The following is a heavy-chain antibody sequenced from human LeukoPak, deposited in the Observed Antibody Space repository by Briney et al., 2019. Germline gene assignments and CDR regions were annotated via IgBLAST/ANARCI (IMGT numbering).Heavy chain of an antibody. CDR2: IYYSGST. J-gene: IGHJ4*02. D-gene: IGHD3-22*01. Sequence: SETLSLTCAVAGGSISSYHWSWIRQPPGKGLEWIGYIYYSGSTNYNPSLKSRVTISLDTSKNQFSLKVSSVTAADTAVYYCARHSSGYLSYFDYWGQGTLVPVSS. CDR3: ARHSSGYLSYFDY. V-gene: IGHV4-59*08. CDR1: GGSISSYH.